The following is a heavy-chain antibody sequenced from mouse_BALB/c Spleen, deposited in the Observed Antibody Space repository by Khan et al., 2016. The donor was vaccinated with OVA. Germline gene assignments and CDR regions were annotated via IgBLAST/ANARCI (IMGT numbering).Heavy chain of an antibody. CDR2: ISSGGST. CDR1: GFTFSSFV. J-gene: IGHJ2*01. Sequence: EVELVESGGGTVKPGGSLKLSCAVSGFTFSSFVMSWVRQTPEKRLEWVASISSGGSTYYPDSVKGRFTISRDNARNIVYLQMSSLRSEDMDIYYCTREAYRYDEYYFDYWGQGTTLIVSS. D-gene: IGHD2-14*01. CDR3: TREAYRYDEYYFDY. V-gene: IGHV5-6-5*01.